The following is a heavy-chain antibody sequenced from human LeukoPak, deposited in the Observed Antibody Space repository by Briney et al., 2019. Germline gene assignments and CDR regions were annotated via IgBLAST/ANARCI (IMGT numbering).Heavy chain of an antibody. J-gene: IGHJ3*02. Sequence: SETLSLTCAVYGGSFSGYFWSWVRQPPGKGLEWIAEINHSGGTNYNPSLKSRITVSVDTPKSQFSLKLSSVTAADTAVYYCARLFLLDNGESIASFDIWGQGTMVTVSS. CDR2: INHSGGT. D-gene: IGHD1-1*01. V-gene: IGHV4-34*01. CDR3: ARLFLLDNGESIASFDI. CDR1: GGSFSGYF.